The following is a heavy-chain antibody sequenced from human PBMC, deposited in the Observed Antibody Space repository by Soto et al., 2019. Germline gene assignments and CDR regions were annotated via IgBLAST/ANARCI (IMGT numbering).Heavy chain of an antibody. CDR3: ARLRASYYMDV. V-gene: IGHV4-59*01. CDR1: GVSISYYY. Sequence: SDTLSLTSTVTGVSISYYYWGWLPQSPGQGLKRIGCIVVRTGINYNPSLQSRVNKSVDTSNNQLSLKMTSVTAADTAVYYCARLRASYYMDVWGKGTTVS. J-gene: IGHJ6*03. CDR2: IVVRTGI.